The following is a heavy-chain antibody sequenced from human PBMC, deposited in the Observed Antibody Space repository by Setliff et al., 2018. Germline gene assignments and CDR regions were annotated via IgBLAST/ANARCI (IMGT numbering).Heavy chain of an antibody. CDR2: IWDDGGNK. CDR3: ARTCSGSGCYAGLES. D-gene: IGHD2-15*01. J-gene: IGHJ4*02. V-gene: IGHV3-30-3*01. Sequence: GGSLRLSCAASGFTFSSYAMHWVRQAPGKGLEWVAVIWDDGGNKYHADSVKGRFTISRDNSKNTLYLQMNSLRPEDTAVYYCARTCSGSGCYAGLESWGQGTPVTVSS. CDR1: GFTFSSYA.